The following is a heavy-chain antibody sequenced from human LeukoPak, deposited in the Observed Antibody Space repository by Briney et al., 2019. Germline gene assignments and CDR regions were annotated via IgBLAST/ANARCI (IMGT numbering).Heavy chain of an antibody. D-gene: IGHD1-1*01. CDR2: IYYSGST. V-gene: IGHV4-61*01. CDR3: ARVKGPRKRLQLFDY. J-gene: IGHJ4*02. Sequence: SETLSLTCTVSGGSVSSGSYYWSWIRQPPGKGLEWIGYIYYSGSTNYNPSLKSRVTISVDTSKNQFSLKLSSVTAADTAVYYCARVKGPRKRLQLFDYWGQGTLVTVSS. CDR1: GGSVSSGSYY.